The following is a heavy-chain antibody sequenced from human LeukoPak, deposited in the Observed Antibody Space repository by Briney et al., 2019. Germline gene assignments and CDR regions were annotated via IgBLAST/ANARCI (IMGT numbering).Heavy chain of an antibody. CDR3: ARDLGVVPAAIHYYMDV. D-gene: IGHD2-2*01. Sequence: SETLSLTCTVSGGSISSYYWSWIRQPAGKGLEWIGRIYTSGSTNYNPSLKSRVTMSVDTSKNQFSLKLSSVTAADTAVYYCARDLGVVPAAIHYYMDVWGKGTTVTVSS. V-gene: IGHV4-4*07. CDR1: GGSISSYY. CDR2: IYTSGST. J-gene: IGHJ6*03.